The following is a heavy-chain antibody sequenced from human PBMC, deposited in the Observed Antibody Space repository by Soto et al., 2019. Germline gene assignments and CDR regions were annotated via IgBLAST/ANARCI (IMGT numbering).Heavy chain of an antibody. D-gene: IGHD3-10*01. V-gene: IGHV4-39*01. CDR3: ARFYYGSGSLRPYYYYYMDV. J-gene: IGHJ6*03. CDR2: IYYLGNT. Sequence: SETLSLTCTVSGGSISSSSSYWGWIRQPPGKGLEWVGSIYYLGNTYYNPSLESRVTISVDTSKNQFSLKLSSVTAADTAVYYFARFYYGSGSLRPYYYYYMDVWGKGTTVTVSS. CDR1: GGSISSSSSY.